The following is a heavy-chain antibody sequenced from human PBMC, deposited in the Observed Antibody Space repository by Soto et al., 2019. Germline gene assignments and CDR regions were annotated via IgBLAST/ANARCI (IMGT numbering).Heavy chain of an antibody. CDR1: GYTFTSYG. Sequence: QVQLVRSGAEVKKPGASVKVSCKASGYTFTSYGISWVRQAPGQGLEWMGWINVYNGNTNYAQKLQGRVTMTTDTSTSIAILDLRSLRSDDTAVYFCARDTSRGEYVYWGQGTLVTVSS. D-gene: IGHD3-10*01. V-gene: IGHV1-18*01. J-gene: IGHJ4*02. CDR2: INVYNGNT. CDR3: ARDTSRGEYVY.